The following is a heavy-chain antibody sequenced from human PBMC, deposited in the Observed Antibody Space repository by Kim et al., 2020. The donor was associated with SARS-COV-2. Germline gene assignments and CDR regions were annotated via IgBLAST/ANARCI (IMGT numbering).Heavy chain of an antibody. CDR3: AREGPHCSRTTCYPDY. CDR1: GFTFSDYY. Sequence: GGSLRLSCVASGFTFSDYYMTWIRQAPGKGLEWVAYISGSGNTIYYADSMKGRFTISRDNAKNSLSLQMNSLRAEDTARYYCAREGPHCSRTTCYPDYWGQGALGTISS. CDR2: ISGSGNTI. V-gene: IGHV3-11*04. D-gene: IGHD2-2*01. J-gene: IGHJ4*02.